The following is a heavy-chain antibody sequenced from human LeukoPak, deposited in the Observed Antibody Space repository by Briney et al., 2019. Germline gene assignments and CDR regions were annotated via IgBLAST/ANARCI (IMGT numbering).Heavy chain of an antibody. CDR2: IYPGDSDT. CDR1: GYSFTSYW. Sequence: GESLKISCKGSGYSFTSYWIGWVRQMPGEGLEWMGIIYPGDSDTRYSPSFQGQVTISADKSISTAYLQWSSLKASDTAMYYCARLFYMATISGWFDPWGQGTLVTVSS. V-gene: IGHV5-51*01. CDR3: ARLFYMATISGWFDP. J-gene: IGHJ5*02. D-gene: IGHD5-12*01.